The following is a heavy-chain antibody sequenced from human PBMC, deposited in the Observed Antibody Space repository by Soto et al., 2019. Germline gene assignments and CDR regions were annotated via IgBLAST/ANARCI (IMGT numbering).Heavy chain of an antibody. J-gene: IGHJ3*01. CDR2: MNPNSGES. CDR1: GYSFTSYE. CDR3: ATLLGEAFDV. V-gene: IGHV1-8*01. D-gene: IGHD7-27*01. Sequence: VQLVQSGAEVQKPGASVRVSCKASGYSFTSYEINWVRQATGQGPEWIGWMNPNSGESGYSQKFXGXVXMXXNASISTAYMQLSSLKSDDSAVYYYATLLGEAFDVWGQGTTVTVSS.